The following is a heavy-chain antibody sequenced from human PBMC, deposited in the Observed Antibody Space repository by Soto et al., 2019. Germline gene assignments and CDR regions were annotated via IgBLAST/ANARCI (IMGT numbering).Heavy chain of an antibody. D-gene: IGHD1-1*01. Sequence: PGGALSLSCAASGFAVISNHMSWVLQAPGKGLEWVSVIFAEGSTYYADSVKGRFNISRDNSKDTVNFQMNSLSAEDTAKYYCVSLRQMGTIGDHWGQGTLVTVSS. CDR3: VSLRQMGTIGDH. J-gene: IGHJ4*02. V-gene: IGHV3-66*01. CDR2: IFAEGST. CDR1: GFAVISNH.